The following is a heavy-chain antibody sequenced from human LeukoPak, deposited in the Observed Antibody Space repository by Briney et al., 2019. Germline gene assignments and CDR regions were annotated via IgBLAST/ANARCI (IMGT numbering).Heavy chain of an antibody. CDR3: ARDQSGYDYIDY. V-gene: IGHV3-7*03. CDR1: GFTFSLYW. Sequence: GGSLRLSCAASGFTFSLYWMSWVRQAPGKGPEWVANIKQDGSEKNYVDSVKGRFTVSRDNAKNSLYLQMNSLRAEDTAVYYCARDQSGYDYIDYWGQGTLVTVSS. D-gene: IGHD5-12*01. CDR2: IKQDGSEK. J-gene: IGHJ4*02.